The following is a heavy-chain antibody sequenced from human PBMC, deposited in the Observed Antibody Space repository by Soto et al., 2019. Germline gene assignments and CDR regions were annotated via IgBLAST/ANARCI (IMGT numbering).Heavy chain of an antibody. Sequence: QVQLVESGGGVVQPGRSLRLSCAASGFTFSSYAMHWVRQAPGKRVEWVAVITYDGSNKYYPDSVMGRFTISRDNAKNTLYLQMNSLRAEDPAVYYCHLDCFHVEGMDVWGRGSTVAVA. D-gene: IGHD3-9*01. J-gene: IGHJ6*02. CDR3: HLDCFHVEGMDV. CDR2: ITYDGSNK. CDR1: GFTFSSYA. V-gene: IGHV3-30-3*01.